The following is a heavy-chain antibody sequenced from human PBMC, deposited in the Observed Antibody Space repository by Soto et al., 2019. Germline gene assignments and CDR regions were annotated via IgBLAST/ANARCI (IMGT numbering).Heavy chain of an antibody. CDR2: IIPIFGTA. Sequence: SVKVSCKASGGTFSSYAISWVRQAPGQRLEWMGRIIPIFGTANYAQKFQGRVTITADESTSTAYMELSSLRSEDTAVYYCARAAQDYYDSSGYYYPNYYYYGMGVWGQGTTVTVSS. J-gene: IGHJ6*02. V-gene: IGHV1-69*13. CDR1: GGTFSSYA. D-gene: IGHD3-22*01. CDR3: ARAAQDYYDSSGYYYPNYYYYGMGV.